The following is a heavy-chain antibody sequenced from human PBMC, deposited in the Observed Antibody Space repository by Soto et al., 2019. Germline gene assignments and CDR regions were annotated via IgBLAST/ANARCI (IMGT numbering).Heavy chain of an antibody. D-gene: IGHD6-19*01. CDR2: INAGNGNT. J-gene: IGHJ4*02. CDR3: ARAVAVPVDFDY. CDR1: GYTFTGYA. V-gene: IGHV1-3*05. Sequence: QVQLVQSGAEEKKPGASVKVSCTASGYTFTGYAMHWVRQAPGQRLEWMGWINAGNGNTKYSQKFQGRVTITRDTSASTAYMELSSLRSEDTAVYYCARAVAVPVDFDYWGQGTLVTVSS.